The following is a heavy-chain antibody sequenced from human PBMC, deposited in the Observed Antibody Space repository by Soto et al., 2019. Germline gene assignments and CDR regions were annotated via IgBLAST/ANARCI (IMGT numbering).Heavy chain of an antibody. Sequence: QLQLQESGSGLVKPSQTLSLTCAVSGGSISSGGYSGSWIRQPPGKGLEWIGYIYHSGSTYYNPSRKSRVTISVDGSKNQFSLKLCSVSAADTDVYYGARGGDLWFMNFDPWGQGTLVSVCS. D-gene: IGHD3-10*01. CDR2: IYHSGST. V-gene: IGHV4-30-2*01. CDR3: ARGGDLWFMNFDP. J-gene: IGHJ5*02. CDR1: GGSISSGGYS.